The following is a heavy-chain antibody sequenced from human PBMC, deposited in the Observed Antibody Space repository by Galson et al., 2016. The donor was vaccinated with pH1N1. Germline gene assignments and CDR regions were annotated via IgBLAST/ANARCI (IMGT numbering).Heavy chain of an antibody. V-gene: IGHV3-30-3*01. CDR3: AREDWSYADTHYYGMDV. J-gene: IGHJ6*02. D-gene: IGHD3-16*01. CDR1: GFTFDTFA. CDR2: ISYNGHDQ. Sequence: SLRLSCAASGFTFDTFAMHWVRQNPGKGLEWVAFISYNGHDQSYANSVKGRFTVSRDNSKNTLYLQMSSLRPEDTALYYCAREDWSYADTHYYGMDVWGQGTTVTVSS.